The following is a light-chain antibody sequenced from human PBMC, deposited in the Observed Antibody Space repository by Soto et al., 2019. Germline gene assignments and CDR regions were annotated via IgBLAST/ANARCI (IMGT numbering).Light chain of an antibody. Sequence: DIQMTQSPSSLSASVGDRVTITCRASQGISKYIGWFQQKPGKAPKYLIYATSRLQSGAPTRFSGSGSGTDFTLSFSSRQPEDFATYYCQQYDSYPRTFGQGTKLE. J-gene: IGKJ2*01. CDR2: ATS. CDR1: QGISKY. CDR3: QQYDSYPRT. V-gene: IGKV1-16*01.